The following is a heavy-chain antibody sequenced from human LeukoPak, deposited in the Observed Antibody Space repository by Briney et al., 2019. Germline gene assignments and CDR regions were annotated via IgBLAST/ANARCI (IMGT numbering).Heavy chain of an antibody. CDR1: GGSISSYY. V-gene: IGHV4-59*08. CDR3: ARSGPGSGWSGFYYYYGMDV. D-gene: IGHD6-19*01. J-gene: IGHJ6*02. CDR2: IYYSGST. Sequence: KSSETLSLTCTVSGGSISSYYWSWIRQPPGKGLEWIGYIYYSGSTNHNPSLKSRVTISVDTSKNQFSLKLSSVTAADTAVYYCARSGPGSGWSGFYYYYGMDVWGQGTTVTVSS.